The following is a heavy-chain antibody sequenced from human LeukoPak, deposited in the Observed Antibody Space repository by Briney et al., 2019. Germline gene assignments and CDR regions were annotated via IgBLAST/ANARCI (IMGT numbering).Heavy chain of an antibody. D-gene: IGHD3-16*02. CDR2: IYYSGTT. Sequence: SETLSLTCTVSGGSVGRNYWSWIRQPPGKGLEYLGYIYYSGTTNYKRRVTISVDTSKNQFSLKLSSVTAADTAVYYCARDRPDDYVWGSYHYSDYWGQGILVTVSS. J-gene: IGHJ4*02. CDR1: GGSVGRNY. CDR3: ARDRPDDYVWGSYHYSDY. V-gene: IGHV4-59*02.